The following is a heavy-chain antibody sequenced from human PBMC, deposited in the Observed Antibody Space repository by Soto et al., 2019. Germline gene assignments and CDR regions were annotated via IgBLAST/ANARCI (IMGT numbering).Heavy chain of an antibody. CDR1: GGSFSGYY. CDR2: INHSGST. Sequence: PSKTLALTCAVYGGSFSGYYWSWIRQPPGKGLEWIGEINHSGSTNYNPSLKSRVTISVDTSKNQFSLKLSSVTAADTAVYYCARGRAVVAARRSWFDPWGQGTLVIVSS. CDR3: ARGRAVVAARRSWFDP. D-gene: IGHD2-15*01. V-gene: IGHV4-34*01. J-gene: IGHJ5*02.